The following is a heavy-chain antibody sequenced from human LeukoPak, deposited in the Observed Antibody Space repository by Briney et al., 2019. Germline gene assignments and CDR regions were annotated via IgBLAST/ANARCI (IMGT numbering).Heavy chain of an antibody. CDR2: IYYSGST. J-gene: IGHJ3*02. V-gene: IGHV4-39*01. Sequence: SETLSLTCTVSGGSISSSSYYWGWIRQPPGKGLEWIGSIYYSGSTYHNPSLKSRVTISVDTSKNQFSLKLSSVTAADTAVYYCARRDGLKLGISAFDIWGQGTMVTVSS. CDR1: GGSISSSSYY. CDR3: ARRDGLKLGISAFDI. D-gene: IGHD7-27*01.